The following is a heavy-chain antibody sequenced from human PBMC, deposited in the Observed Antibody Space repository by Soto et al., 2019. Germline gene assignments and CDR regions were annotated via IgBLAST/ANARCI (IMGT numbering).Heavy chain of an antibody. CDR1: GFIFNNYV. Sequence: EVQLLESGGGLVQPGGSLRLSCAASGFIFNNYVMGWVRQSPGKGLEWVSSISKSGGSTYYADSVKGRFSISRDNSKNTLFLQMNSLRAEDTAIYYCAKKDVAGRPPIDWGLGTLVTVSS. J-gene: IGHJ4*02. V-gene: IGHV3-23*01. D-gene: IGHD6-6*01. CDR2: ISKSGGST. CDR3: AKKDVAGRPPID.